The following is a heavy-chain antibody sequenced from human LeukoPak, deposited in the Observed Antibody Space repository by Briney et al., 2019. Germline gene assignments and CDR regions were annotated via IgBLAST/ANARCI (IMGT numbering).Heavy chain of an antibody. CDR2: INHSGST. Sequence: PSETLSLTCAVYDGSFSGYYWSWIRQPPGKGLDGIGEINHSGSTNYNPSLKSRVTISVDTSKNQFSLKLSSVTAADTAVYYCARRPGGYYGSGSYSWGQGTLVTVSS. V-gene: IGHV4-34*01. CDR1: DGSFSGYY. CDR3: ARRPGGYYGSGSYS. J-gene: IGHJ5*02. D-gene: IGHD3-10*01.